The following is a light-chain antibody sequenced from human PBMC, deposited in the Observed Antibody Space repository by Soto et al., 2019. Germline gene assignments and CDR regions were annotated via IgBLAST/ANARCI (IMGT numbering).Light chain of an antibody. CDR3: QQYYFTPLT. CDR2: WAS. J-gene: IGKJ4*01. V-gene: IGKV4-1*01. CDR1: QSLLYDSNNKNY. Sequence: DIVMTQSPDSLAVSLGEKATVNCKSSQSLLYDSNNKNYLAWYQQKPGLPPKLLICWASTREFGVPDRFSGSGSETNFTLTINSLQAEDVAIYYCQQYYFTPLTFGGGTKVEIK.